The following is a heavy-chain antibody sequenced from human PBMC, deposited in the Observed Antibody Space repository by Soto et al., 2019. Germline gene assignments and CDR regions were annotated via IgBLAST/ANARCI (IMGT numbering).Heavy chain of an antibody. D-gene: IGHD4-17*01. CDR1: EGSSRRCGYY. CDR3: ARDQEVNYSDYGGSDYYYGMDV. CDR2: IYYSGTT. Sequence: AESLALTCIKFEGSSRRCGYYWGWMRYPSRKGLEGIGGIYYSGTTNYHPSLKRRVTISVDTSKNQFSLKLSSVTAADTAVYYCARDQEVNYSDYGGSDYYYGMDVWGQGTTVTVSS. V-gene: IGHV4-61*08. J-gene: IGHJ6*02.